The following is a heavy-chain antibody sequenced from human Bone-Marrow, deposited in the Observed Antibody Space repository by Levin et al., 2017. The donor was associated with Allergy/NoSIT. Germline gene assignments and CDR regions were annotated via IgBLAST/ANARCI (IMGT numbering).Heavy chain of an antibody. Sequence: SGPTLVKPTQTLTLTCTISGLSLSTRGAGVGWIRQPPGKALEWLALIYWDDDKRYSSSLKSRLTITRDTSKNQVVLTMTNMDPVDTATYYCAHMGIYFYSSGFDYWGQGTLVTVSS. CDR3: AHMGIYFYSSGFDY. J-gene: IGHJ4*02. CDR1: GLSLSTRGAG. D-gene: IGHD3-22*01. V-gene: IGHV2-5*02. CDR2: IYWDDDK.